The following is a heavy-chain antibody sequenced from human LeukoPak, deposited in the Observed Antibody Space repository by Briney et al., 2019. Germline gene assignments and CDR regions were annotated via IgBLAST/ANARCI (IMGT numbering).Heavy chain of an antibody. Sequence: PGGSLRLSCAASGFIFSDYYMSWIRQSPGKGLEWISYISPNGTDIYSIDSVRGRFIIFRDNAKNSLYLQMNSLRAEDTAVYYCATQGGNFDYWGQGTLVTVSS. D-gene: IGHD3-16*01. J-gene: IGHJ4*02. CDR1: GFIFSDYY. CDR3: ATQGGNFDY. CDR2: ISPNGTDI. V-gene: IGHV3-11*01.